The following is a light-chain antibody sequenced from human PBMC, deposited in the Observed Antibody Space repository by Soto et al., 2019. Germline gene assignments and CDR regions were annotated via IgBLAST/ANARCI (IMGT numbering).Light chain of an antibody. Sequence: EIVLTRSPGTLSMSPGDRATLSCRASQSVPGSDVAWYQQKPGQAPRLLIYDVSSRATGTPERFSGSGSGTDFTLNIGRLEPEDFAVYYCQQYGTSPLTFGGGTKVDIK. CDR2: DVS. CDR1: QSVPGSD. J-gene: IGKJ4*01. CDR3: QQYGTSPLT. V-gene: IGKV3-20*01.